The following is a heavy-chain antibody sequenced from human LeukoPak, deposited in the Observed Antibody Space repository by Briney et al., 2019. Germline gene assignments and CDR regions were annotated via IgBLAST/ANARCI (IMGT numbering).Heavy chain of an antibody. CDR3: ARGGNPVRQNWFDP. Sequence: SETLSLTCTVSGGSVSSGSYYWSWIRQPPGKGLEWIGYIYYSGSTNYNPSLKSRVTISVDTSKNQFSLKLSSVTAADTAVYYCARGGNPVRQNWFDPWGQGTLVTVSS. V-gene: IGHV4-61*01. CDR1: GGSVSSGSYY. J-gene: IGHJ5*02. D-gene: IGHD1-1*01. CDR2: IYYSGST.